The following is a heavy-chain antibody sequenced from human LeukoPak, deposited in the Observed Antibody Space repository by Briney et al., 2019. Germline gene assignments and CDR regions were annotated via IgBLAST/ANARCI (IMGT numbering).Heavy chain of an antibody. D-gene: IGHD2-2*02. V-gene: IGHV4-59*08. Sequence: PSETLSLTCTVSGGSISSYYWSWIRQPPGEGLEWIGYASDSGNTNYNPSLKRRVTISVDTSNNQFSLKLSSVTATDTAIYYCARRGYCASASCYRVFDCWGQGTLVTVSS. J-gene: IGHJ4*02. CDR1: GGSISSYY. CDR3: ARRGYCASASCYRVFDC. CDR2: ASDSGNT.